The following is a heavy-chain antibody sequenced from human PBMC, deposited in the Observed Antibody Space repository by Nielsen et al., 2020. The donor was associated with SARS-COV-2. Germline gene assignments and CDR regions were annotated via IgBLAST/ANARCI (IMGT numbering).Heavy chain of an antibody. V-gene: IGHV3-30*19. D-gene: IGHD5-18*01. CDR2: ISYDGSNK. Sequence: LSLTCAASGFTFSSYGMHWVRQAPGKGLEWVAVISYDGSNKYYADSVKGRFTISRDNSKNTLYLQMNSLRAEDTAVYYCARDADSYGFDYWGQGTLVTVSS. CDR1: GFTFSSYG. CDR3: ARDADSYGFDY. J-gene: IGHJ4*02.